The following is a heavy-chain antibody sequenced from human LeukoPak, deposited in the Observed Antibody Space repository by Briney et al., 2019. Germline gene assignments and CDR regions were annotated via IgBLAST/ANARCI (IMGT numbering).Heavy chain of an antibody. CDR1: GFTFSSYG. CDR2: ISYDGSNK. Sequence: GGSLRLSCAASGFTFSSYGMHWVRQAPGKGLEWVAVISYDGSNKYYADSVKGRFTISRDNSKNTLYLQMNSLRAEDTAVYYCAKDIAAAGYVYWGQGTLVTVSS. D-gene: IGHD6-13*01. CDR3: AKDIAAAGYVY. J-gene: IGHJ4*02. V-gene: IGHV3-30*18.